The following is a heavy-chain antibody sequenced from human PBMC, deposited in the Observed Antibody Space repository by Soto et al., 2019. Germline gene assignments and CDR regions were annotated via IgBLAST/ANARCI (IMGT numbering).Heavy chain of an antibody. Sequence: ASVKVSCKASGYTFTNYNMHWVRQAPGQGLEWMGIINPSSGSTNYAQKFQGRVTMTRDTSTSTVYMELSSLRSEDTAVYYCAREFGEMISHNYYTGFGFWGQGTLVTVSS. CDR3: AREFGEMISHNYYTGFGF. CDR2: INPSSGST. V-gene: IGHV1-46*01. J-gene: IGHJ4*02. CDR1: GYTFTNYN. D-gene: IGHD3-22*01.